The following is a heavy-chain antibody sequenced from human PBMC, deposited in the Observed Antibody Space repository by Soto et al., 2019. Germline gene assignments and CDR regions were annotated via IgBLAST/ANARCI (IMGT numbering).Heavy chain of an antibody. D-gene: IGHD6-13*01. CDR1: GFTFTSYG. V-gene: IGHV1-18*01. CDR3: SRGGSSWQPHEDY. Sequence: QVQLVQSGAEVKKPGASMKVSCKASGFTFTSYGISWVRQAPGQGLEWMGWVSAYNGNTHYAQKLQGRVTMTTDTPTTTADMELRSLRSDDTAVYYCSRGGSSWQPHEDYWGQGTLVTVSS. J-gene: IGHJ4*02. CDR2: VSAYNGNT.